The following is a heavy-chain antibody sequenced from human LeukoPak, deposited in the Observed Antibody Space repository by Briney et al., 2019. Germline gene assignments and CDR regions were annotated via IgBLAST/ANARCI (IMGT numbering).Heavy chain of an antibody. J-gene: IGHJ4*02. Sequence: SETLSLTCTVSGDSISSYSWTWIRQPAGKGLEWIGRISTSGSTSYNPSLKSRVTMSLDTSKNQFFLRLTSVTAADTAIYYCARQNGDYLWYLDYWGQGTLVTVSS. CDR2: ISTSGST. D-gene: IGHD4-17*01. V-gene: IGHV4-4*07. CDR3: ARQNGDYLWYLDY. CDR1: GDSISSYS.